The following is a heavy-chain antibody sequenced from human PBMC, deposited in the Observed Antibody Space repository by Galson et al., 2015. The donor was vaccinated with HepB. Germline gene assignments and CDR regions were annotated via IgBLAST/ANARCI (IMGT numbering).Heavy chain of an antibody. CDR3: ARWVAYDIWSGNSSGS. Sequence: SLRLSCAASGFTFSSYAMTWVRQAPGKGLEWVSAISGSGDNTYYADSVKGRFTISRDNSKNTLYLQMNGLRAEDTAVYYCARWVAYDIWSGNSSGSWGQGILVTGTS. CDR1: GFTFSSYA. V-gene: IGHV3-23*01. D-gene: IGHD3-3*01. J-gene: IGHJ5*02. CDR2: ISGSGDNT.